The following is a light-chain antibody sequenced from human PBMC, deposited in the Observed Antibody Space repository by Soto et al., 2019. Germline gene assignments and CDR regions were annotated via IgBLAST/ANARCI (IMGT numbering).Light chain of an antibody. CDR2: EDN. Sequence: NFMLTQPHSVSDSPGKTVTISCTRSSGNIASNYVQWYQQRPGSAPTTVIYEDNQRPSGVPDRFSGSIDSSSNSAALTISGLKTEDEADYYCQSYDDSHQVFGGGTKLTV. CDR1: SGNIASNY. J-gene: IGLJ3*02. V-gene: IGLV6-57*03. CDR3: QSYDDSHQV.